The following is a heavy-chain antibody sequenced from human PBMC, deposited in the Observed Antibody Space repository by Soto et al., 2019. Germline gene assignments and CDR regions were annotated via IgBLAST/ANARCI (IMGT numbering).Heavy chain of an antibody. D-gene: IGHD4-17*01. V-gene: IGHV4-34*01. J-gene: IGHJ4*02. CDR2: INHSGST. Sequence: SETLSLTCAVYGGSFSGYYWSWIRQPPGKGLEWIGEINHSGSTNYNPSLKSRVTISVDTSKNQFSLKLSSVTAADTAVYYCARLGAYGDKEGYFDYWGQGTLVTVSS. CDR3: ARLGAYGDKEGYFDY. CDR1: GGSFSGYY.